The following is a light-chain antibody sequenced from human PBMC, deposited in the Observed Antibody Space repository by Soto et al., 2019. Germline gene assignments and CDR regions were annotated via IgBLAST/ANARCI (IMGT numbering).Light chain of an antibody. Sequence: DIQMTQSPSSLSASVGDRVTITCRASQSISGYLNWYQQKPGKAPTLLLYTASSLQSGVPSRFSGSGSGTDFTLTISSLQPEDFATYSCQQSYSTPFTFGPGTKVDIK. CDR3: QQSYSTPFT. V-gene: IGKV1-39*01. CDR2: TAS. J-gene: IGKJ3*01. CDR1: QSISGY.